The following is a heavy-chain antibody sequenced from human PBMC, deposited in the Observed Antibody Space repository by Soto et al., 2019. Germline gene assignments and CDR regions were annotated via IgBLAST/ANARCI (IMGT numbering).Heavy chain of an antibody. V-gene: IGHV3-23*01. CDR1: GFPFSTSA. D-gene: IGHD1-26*01. Sequence: PGGSLRLSCXASGFPFSTSAMNWVRQAPGKGLEWVSIISATSDAAYYAESVKGRFASSRDNSKNTLYLQMNSLRPEDTAMYYCGKYSGSYPVYNGMNVWGQGTTVTVSS. CDR2: ISATSDAA. J-gene: IGHJ6*02. CDR3: GKYSGSYPVYNGMNV.